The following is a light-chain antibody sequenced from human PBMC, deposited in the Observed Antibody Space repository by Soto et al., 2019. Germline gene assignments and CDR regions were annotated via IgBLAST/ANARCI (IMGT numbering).Light chain of an antibody. CDR1: QGISSY. J-gene: IGKJ4*01. Sequence: IQLTQSPSSLSASVGDRVTITCRASQGISSYLAWYQQKPGKVPKLLIYAASTLQSGVPSRFSGSGSGTDFTLTISSLQHEDFATYYCQQLNSYPLTFGGGTKVEI. CDR3: QQLNSYPLT. V-gene: IGKV1-9*01. CDR2: AAS.